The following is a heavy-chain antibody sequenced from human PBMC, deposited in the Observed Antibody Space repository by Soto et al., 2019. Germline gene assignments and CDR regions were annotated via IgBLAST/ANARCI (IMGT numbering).Heavy chain of an antibody. J-gene: IGHJ4*02. CDR1: GFTFDDYA. Sequence: GGSLRLSCAASGFTFDDYAMHWVRQAPGKGLEWVSVIYSDGSTYYADSVKGRFTISRDNSKNTLYLQMNSLRAEDTAVYYCATERGPTYYFDYWGQGTLVTVSS. CDR2: IYSDGST. D-gene: IGHD2-21*01. CDR3: ATERGPTYYFDY. V-gene: IGHV3-53*01.